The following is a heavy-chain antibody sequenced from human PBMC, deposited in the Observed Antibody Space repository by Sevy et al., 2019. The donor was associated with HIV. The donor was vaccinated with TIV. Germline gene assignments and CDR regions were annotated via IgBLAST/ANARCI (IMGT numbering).Heavy chain of an antibody. CDR2: IRYDGSNK. Sequence: GGSLRLSCAASGFTFSSYGMHWVRQAPGKGLEWVAFIRYDGSNKYYADSVKARFTISRDNSKNTLYLQMNSLRAEDTAVYYCATDVGRFWSGPLDYWGQGTLVTVSS. CDR1: GFTFSSYG. J-gene: IGHJ4*02. V-gene: IGHV3-30*02. CDR3: ATDVGRFWSGPLDY. D-gene: IGHD3-3*01.